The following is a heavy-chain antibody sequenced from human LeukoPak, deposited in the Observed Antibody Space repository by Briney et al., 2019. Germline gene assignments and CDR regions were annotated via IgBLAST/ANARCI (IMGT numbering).Heavy chain of an antibody. CDR3: ATCGGSCQLDY. V-gene: IGHV1-69*05. J-gene: IGHJ4*02. CDR1: GGTFSSYT. CDR2: IIPIFGTA. D-gene: IGHD2-15*01. Sequence: SVKVSCKASGGTFSSYTISWVRQAPGQGLEWMGRIIPIFGTANYAQKFQGRVTITTDESTSTANMELSNQRSEDTAVYYCATCGGSCQLDYWGQGTLVSVSS.